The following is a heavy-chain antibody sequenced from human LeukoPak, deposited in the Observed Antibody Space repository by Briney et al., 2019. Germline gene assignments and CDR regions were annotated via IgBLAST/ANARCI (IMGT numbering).Heavy chain of an antibody. CDR2: IYHSGST. J-gene: IGHJ4*02. Sequence: SGTLSLTCAVSGGSISSSNWWSWVRQPPGRGLEWIAEIYHSGSTNYNPSLKSRVTMSVVKSKNQFSLKLGSVTAADTAVYYCAKSPTVTTRYFDYWGQGTLVTVSS. CDR3: AKSPTVTTRYFDY. D-gene: IGHD4-11*01. CDR1: GGSISSSNW. V-gene: IGHV4-4*02.